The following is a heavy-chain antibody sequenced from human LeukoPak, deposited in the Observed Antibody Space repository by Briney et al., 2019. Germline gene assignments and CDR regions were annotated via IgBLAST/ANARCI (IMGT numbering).Heavy chain of an antibody. V-gene: IGHV4-4*02. CDR3: AREGGPYRPLDY. Sequence: SETLSLTCAVSGGSISSSNWWSWVRQPPGKGREWIGEIYHSGSTNYNPSLKSRVAISVDKSENHISLKLTSVTAADTVAYYCAREGGPYRPLDYSGQGTLVTVAS. J-gene: IGHJ4*02. CDR2: IYHSGST. CDR1: GGSISSSNW.